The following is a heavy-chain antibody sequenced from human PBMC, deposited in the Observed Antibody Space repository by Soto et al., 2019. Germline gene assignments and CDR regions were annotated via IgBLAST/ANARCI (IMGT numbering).Heavy chain of an antibody. CDR3: AREDSSWDGGFDY. Sequence: QVQLVQSGAEMKKPGASVKVSCKASGYTFTSYAMHWVRQAPGQRLEWMGWINAGNGNTKYSQKFQGRVTITRDTXANTAYMELSSLRSEDTAVYYCAREDSSWDGGFDYWGQGTLVTVSS. V-gene: IGHV1-3*01. D-gene: IGHD6-13*01. CDR2: INAGNGNT. CDR1: GYTFTSYA. J-gene: IGHJ4*02.